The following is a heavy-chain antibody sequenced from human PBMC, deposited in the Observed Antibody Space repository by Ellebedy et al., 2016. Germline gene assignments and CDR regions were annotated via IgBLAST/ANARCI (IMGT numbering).Heavy chain of an antibody. CDR1: GFTFSYYW. CDR2: IKHHGSEK. Sequence: GESLKISCAASGFTFSYYWMSWVRQAPGKGLEWVANIKHHGSEKDYVDSVKGRFTISRDDAKNSLYLQMNSLRDEDTAVYYCARDPGSGWYFDYWGQGTLVTVSS. J-gene: IGHJ4*02. V-gene: IGHV3-7*01. CDR3: ARDPGSGWYFDY. D-gene: IGHD6-19*01.